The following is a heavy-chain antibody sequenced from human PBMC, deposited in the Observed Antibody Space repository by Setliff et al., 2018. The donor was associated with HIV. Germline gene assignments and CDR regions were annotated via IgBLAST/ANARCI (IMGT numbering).Heavy chain of an antibody. CDR1: GFTFSDYY. Sequence: GGSLRLSCAASGFTFSDYYMSWIRQAPGKGLECVSYISFSGSAGTTYYADSVKGRFTISRDNSKNTLYLQMNSLRAEDTAVYYCAKDHATSSWFTALLDYWGQGALVTVSS. D-gene: IGHD6-13*01. J-gene: IGHJ4*02. V-gene: IGHV3-23*01. CDR3: AKDHATSSWFTALLDY. CDR2: ISFSGSAGTT.